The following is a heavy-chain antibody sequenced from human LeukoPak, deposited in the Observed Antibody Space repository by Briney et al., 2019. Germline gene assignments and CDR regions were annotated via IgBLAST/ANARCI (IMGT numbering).Heavy chain of an antibody. V-gene: IGHV4-38-2*02. CDR1: GYSISSGYY. J-gene: IGHJ4*02. CDR2: IYQSGST. D-gene: IGHD6-13*01. Sequence: SETLSLTCSVSGYSISSGYYWGWIRQPPGKGLEWIGSIYQSGSTNYNPSLKSRVTISVDTSKNQFSLKLSSVTAADTAVYYCARVTAAAGIYYFDYWGQGTLVTVSS. CDR3: ARVTAAAGIYYFDY.